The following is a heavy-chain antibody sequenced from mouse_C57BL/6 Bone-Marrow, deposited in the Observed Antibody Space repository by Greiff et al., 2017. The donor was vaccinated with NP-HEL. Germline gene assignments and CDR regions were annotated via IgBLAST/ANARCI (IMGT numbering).Heavy chain of an antibody. D-gene: IGHD1-1*01. V-gene: IGHV1-75*01. CDR2: IFPGSGST. CDR3: ARTSNYYGSSYLAY. J-gene: IGHJ3*01. Sequence: VKLMESGPELVKPGASVKISCKASGYTFTDYYINWVKQRPGQGLEWIGWIFPGSGSTYYNEKFKGKATLTVDKSSSTAYMLLSSLTSEDSAVYFCARTSNYYGSSYLAYWGQGTLVTVSA. CDR1: GYTFTDYY.